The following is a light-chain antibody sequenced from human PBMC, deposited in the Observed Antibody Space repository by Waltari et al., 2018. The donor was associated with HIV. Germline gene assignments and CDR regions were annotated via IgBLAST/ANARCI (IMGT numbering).Light chain of an antibody. CDR2: EVS. Sequence: QSALTQPASVSGSPGQSITISCTGTSSDVGGYKLFSWYQQHPGKAPKLMIYEVSKRPSGVSNRFSGSKSGNTASLTISGLQAEDEADYYCCAYAGSTTYVIFGGGTKLTVL. CDR3: CAYAGSTTYVI. CDR1: SSDVGGYKL. J-gene: IGLJ2*01. V-gene: IGLV2-23*02.